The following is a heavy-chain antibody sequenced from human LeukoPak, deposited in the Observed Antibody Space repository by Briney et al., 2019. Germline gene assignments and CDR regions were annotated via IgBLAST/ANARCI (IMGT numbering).Heavy chain of an antibody. Sequence: PSETLSLTCTVSGGSVSSGGYYWSWIRQHPGKGLEWIGYIYYSGSTYYNPSLKSRVTISVDTSKNQFSLKLSSVTAADTAVYYCAGNRDPFGVDVWGQGTTVTVSS. CDR1: GGSVSSGGYY. J-gene: IGHJ6*02. CDR3: AGNRDPFGVDV. CDR2: IYYSGST. V-gene: IGHV4-31*03. D-gene: IGHD3-3*01.